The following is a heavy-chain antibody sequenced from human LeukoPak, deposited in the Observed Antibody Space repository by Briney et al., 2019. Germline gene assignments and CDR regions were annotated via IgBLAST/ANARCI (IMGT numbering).Heavy chain of an antibody. CDR3: ARGRVGATGSFDI. Sequence: ASVKVSCKASGYTFTSYAMHWVRQAPGQRLEWMGWINAGNGNTKYSQEFQGRVTITRDTSASTAYMELSGLRSEDMAVYYCARGRVGATGSFDIWGQGTMVTVSS. CDR2: INAGNGNT. CDR1: GYTFTSYA. J-gene: IGHJ3*02. V-gene: IGHV1-3*03. D-gene: IGHD1-26*01.